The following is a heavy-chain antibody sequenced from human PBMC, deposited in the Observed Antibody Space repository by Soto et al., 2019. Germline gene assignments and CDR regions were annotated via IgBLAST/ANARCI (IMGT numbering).Heavy chain of an antibody. CDR3: ARENSRQWLGIDY. CDR1: GGSISSGGYY. V-gene: IGHV4-31*03. J-gene: IGHJ4*02. D-gene: IGHD6-19*01. Sequence: KTSETLSLTCTVSGGSISSGGYYWSWIRQHPGKGLEWIGYIYYSGSTYYNPSLKSRVTISVDTSKNQFSLKLSSVTAADTAVYYCARENSRQWLGIDYWGQGTLVTVSS. CDR2: IYYSGST.